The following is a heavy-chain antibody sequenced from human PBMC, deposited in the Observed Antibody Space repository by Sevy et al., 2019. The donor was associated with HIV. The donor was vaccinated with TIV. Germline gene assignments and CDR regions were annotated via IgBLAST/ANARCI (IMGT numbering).Heavy chain of an antibody. Sequence: GGSLRLSCAASGFTVSSNYMSWVRQAPGKGLEWVSVIYSGGSTYYADSVKGRFTISRGNSKNTLYLQMNSLRAEDTAVYYCARAPHRRTAYYDSSGYSLPDAFDIWGQGTMVTVSS. J-gene: IGHJ3*02. CDR3: ARAPHRRTAYYDSSGYSLPDAFDI. CDR2: IYSGGST. D-gene: IGHD3-22*01. V-gene: IGHV3-53*01. CDR1: GFTVSSNY.